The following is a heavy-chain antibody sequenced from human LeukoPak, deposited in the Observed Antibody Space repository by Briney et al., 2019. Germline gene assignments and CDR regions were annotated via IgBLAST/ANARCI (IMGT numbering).Heavy chain of an antibody. V-gene: IGHV4-30-4*01. D-gene: IGHD5-18*01. CDR3: AREAGYNYGQYYFDC. CDR2: IYDSGST. J-gene: IGHJ4*02. Sequence: SQTLSLTCTVSGASIRSGDYYWSWIRQPPGKGLEWLGYIYDSGSTYYNPSLKNRITISVDTSENRFSLKLSSVTATDTAVYYCAREAGYNYGQYYFDCWGQGTLVTVSS. CDR1: GASIRSGDYY.